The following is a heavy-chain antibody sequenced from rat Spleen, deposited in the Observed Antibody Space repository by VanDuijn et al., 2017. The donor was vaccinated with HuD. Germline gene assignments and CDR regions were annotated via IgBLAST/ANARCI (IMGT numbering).Heavy chain of an antibody. CDR1: GFTFSDYY. CDR3: VSLYNNHGYWYFDF. CDR2: ITYEGTST. D-gene: IGHD1-5*01. V-gene: IGHV5-22*01. Sequence: EVQLVESGGGLVQPGRSLKLSCAASGFTFSDYYMAWVRQAPGKGLEWVASITYEGTSTYYRDSVMGRFTISRDDGESTLYLQMNSLRSEDTATYYCVSLYNNHGYWYFDFWGPGTMVTVSS. J-gene: IGHJ1*01.